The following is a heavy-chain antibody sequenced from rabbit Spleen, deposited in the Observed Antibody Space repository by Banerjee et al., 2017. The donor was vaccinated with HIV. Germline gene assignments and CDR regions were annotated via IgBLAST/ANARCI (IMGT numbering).Heavy chain of an antibody. V-gene: IGHV1S40*01. CDR3: ARSYGGAGSYWL. J-gene: IGHJ4*01. CDR2: IYTAGSGST. Sequence: QSLEESGGDLVKPGASLTLTCTASGFTLSSYYMCWVRQAPGKGLEWIACIYTAGSGSTYYASWAKGRFTISKISSAVTLQMTSLTAADTATYFCARSYGGAGSYWLWGPGTLVTVS. D-gene: IGHD4-2*01. CDR1: GFTLSSYY.